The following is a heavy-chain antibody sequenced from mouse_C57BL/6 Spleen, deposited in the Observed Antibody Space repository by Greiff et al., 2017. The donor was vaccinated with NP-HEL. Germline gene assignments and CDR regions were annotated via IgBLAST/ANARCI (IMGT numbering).Heavy chain of an antibody. Sequence: QVQLQQSGAELVKPGASVKMSCKASGYTFTSYWITWVKQRPGQGLEWIGDIYPGSGSTNYNEKFKSKATLTVDTSSSTAYMQLSSLTSEDSAVYYCAREKRVVTTVVLDYWGQGTTLTVSS. J-gene: IGHJ2*01. D-gene: IGHD1-1*01. CDR2: IYPGSGST. V-gene: IGHV1-55*01. CDR1: GYTFTSYW. CDR3: AREKRVVTTVVLDY.